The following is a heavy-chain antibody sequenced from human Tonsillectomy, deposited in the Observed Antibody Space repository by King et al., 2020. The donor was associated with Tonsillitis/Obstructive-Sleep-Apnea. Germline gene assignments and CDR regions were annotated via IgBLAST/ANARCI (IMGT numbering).Heavy chain of an antibody. CDR3: ARVGTIFRVGWFDP. CDR2: ISSSGSYT. J-gene: IGHJ5*02. CDR1: GFTFTDYY. V-gene: IGHV3-11*05. D-gene: IGHD3-3*01. Sequence: VQLVESGGGLVKPGGSLSLSCAASGFTFTDYYMIWIRQAPGKGLEWVSYISSSGSYTNYADSVKGRFTISRDNAKKSLYLQMNSLRAEDTAVYYCARVGTIFRVGWFDPWGQGTLVTVSS.